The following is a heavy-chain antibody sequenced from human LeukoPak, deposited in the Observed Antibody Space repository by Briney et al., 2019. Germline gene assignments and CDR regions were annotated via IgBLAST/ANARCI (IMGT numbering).Heavy chain of an antibody. CDR3: ARDRGVYSSSFDY. V-gene: IGHV4-38-2*02. CDR1: GYSISSDNY. CDR2: IYHSGST. J-gene: IGHJ4*02. D-gene: IGHD6-6*01. Sequence: SETLSLTCAVSGYSISSDNYWVWIRQPPGQGLEWTGGIYHSGSTYYNPSLKSRVTMSVDTSKNQFSLKLSSVTAADTAVYYCARDRGVYSSSFDYWGQGTLVTVSS.